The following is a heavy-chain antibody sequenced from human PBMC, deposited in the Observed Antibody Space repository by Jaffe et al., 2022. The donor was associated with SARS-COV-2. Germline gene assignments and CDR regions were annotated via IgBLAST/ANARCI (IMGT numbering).Heavy chain of an antibody. D-gene: IGHD3-22*01. Sequence: QVQLVESGGGVVQPGRSLRLSCAASGFTFSSYAMHWVRQAPGKGLEWVAVISYDGSNKYYADSVKGRFTISRDNSKNTLYLQMNSLRAEDTAVYYCARPESYYYDSSGSHFDYWGQGTLVTVSS. J-gene: IGHJ4*02. CDR1: GFTFSSYA. V-gene: IGHV3-30*04. CDR2: ISYDGSNK. CDR3: ARPESYYYDSSGSHFDY.